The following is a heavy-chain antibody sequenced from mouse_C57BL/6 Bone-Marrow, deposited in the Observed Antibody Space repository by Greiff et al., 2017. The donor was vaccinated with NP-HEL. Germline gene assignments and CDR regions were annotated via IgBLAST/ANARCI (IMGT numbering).Heavy chain of an antibody. CDR3: ASYDYLDY. CDR1: GYTFTSYG. D-gene: IGHD2-3*01. V-gene: IGHV1-81*01. CDR2: IYPRSGNT. J-gene: IGHJ2*01. Sequence: QVQLKQSGAELARPGASVKLSCKASGYTFTSYGISWVKQRTGQGLEWIGEIYPRSGNTYYNEKFKGKATLTADKSSSTAYMELRSLTSEDSAVYFCASYDYLDYWGQGTTLTVSS.